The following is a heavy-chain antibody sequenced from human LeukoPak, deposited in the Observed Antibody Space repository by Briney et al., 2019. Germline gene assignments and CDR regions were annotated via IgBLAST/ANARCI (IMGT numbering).Heavy chain of an antibody. CDR2: ISGSGGST. V-gene: IGHV3-23*01. D-gene: IGHD3-16*01. CDR3: SKGGQEGFDC. J-gene: IGHJ4*02. CDR1: GFTFSSYA. Sequence: PGGSLRLSCAASGFTFSSYAMSWVRQAPGKGLEWVSAISGSGGSTYYADSVKGRFTISRDNSKNTLYLQMNSLRADDTAVNYLSKGGQEGFDCWGQGTLVTVSS.